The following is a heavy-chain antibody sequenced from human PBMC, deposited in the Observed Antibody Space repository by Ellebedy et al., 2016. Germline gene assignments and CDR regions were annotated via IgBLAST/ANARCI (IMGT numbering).Heavy chain of an antibody. D-gene: IGHD6-13*01. CDR2: VFYGGST. Sequence: SETLSLTXTVPGGSVDTYYWTWIRQSPGKGLEWIGYVFYGGSTKYNPSLRSRVAIALDTARNQFSLKLSFVAAADTAVYYCARDPFRSSYDFWGQGTLVTVSS. CDR1: GGSVDTYY. CDR3: ARDPFRSSYDF. J-gene: IGHJ4*02. V-gene: IGHV4-59*02.